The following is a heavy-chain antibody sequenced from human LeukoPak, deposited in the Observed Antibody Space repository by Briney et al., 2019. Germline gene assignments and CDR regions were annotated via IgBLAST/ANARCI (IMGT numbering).Heavy chain of an antibody. D-gene: IGHD6-19*01. CDR1: GFTFSSYA. CDR3: AKEGSSGWYGNY. J-gene: IGHJ4*02. Sequence: GGSLRLSCAASGFTFSSYAMSWVRQVPGKGLEWVSVISGSGDNTYYADPVKGRFTISRDNSKNTLYLQMNSLRPEDTAVYYCAKEGSSGWYGNYWGQGTLVTVSS. CDR2: ISGSGDNT. V-gene: IGHV3-23*01.